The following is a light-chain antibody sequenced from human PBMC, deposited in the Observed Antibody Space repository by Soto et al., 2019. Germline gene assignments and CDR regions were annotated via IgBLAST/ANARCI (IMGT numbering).Light chain of an antibody. CDR2: DVS. CDR3: CSYGGSYTWV. V-gene: IGLV2-11*01. Sequence: QSALTQPRSVSGSPGQSVTISCTGTSGDVGGYNFVSWYQQHPGKVPTLVIFDVSNRPSGVPDRFSGSKSGNTASLTISGLQAEDEADYYCCSYGGSYTWVFGGGTQLTVL. CDR1: SGDVGGYNF. J-gene: IGLJ7*01.